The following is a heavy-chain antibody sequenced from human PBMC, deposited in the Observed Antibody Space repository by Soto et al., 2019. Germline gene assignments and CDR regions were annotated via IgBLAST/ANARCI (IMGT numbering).Heavy chain of an antibody. CDR2: IIPIFGTA. Sequence: ASVKVSCKASGGTFSSYAISWVRQAPGQGLEWMGGIIPIFGTANYAQKFQGRVTITADESTSTAYMELSSLRSEDTAVYYCARVSGRAVAGLYYFDYWGQGTLVTVSS. CDR1: GGTFSSYA. V-gene: IGHV1-69*13. J-gene: IGHJ4*02. D-gene: IGHD6-19*01. CDR3: ARVSGRAVAGLYYFDY.